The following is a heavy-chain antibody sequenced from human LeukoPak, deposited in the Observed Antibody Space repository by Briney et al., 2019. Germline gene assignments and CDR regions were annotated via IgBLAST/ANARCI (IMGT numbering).Heavy chain of an antibody. J-gene: IGHJ4*02. CDR3: ARDQIGYGLDY. V-gene: IGHV4-59*11. D-gene: IGHD5-18*01. CDR1: SGSINNHY. Sequence: PSETLSLTCIVSSGSINNHYWSWTRQPPGKGLERIGYIYDSWNTNYNPSLKSRVTISIDTSKNQFSLNLTSVTAADTAVYYCARDQIGYGLDYWGQGTLVTVSS. CDR2: IYDSWNT.